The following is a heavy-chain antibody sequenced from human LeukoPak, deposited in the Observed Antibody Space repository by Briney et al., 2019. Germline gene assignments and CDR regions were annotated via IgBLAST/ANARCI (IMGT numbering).Heavy chain of an antibody. J-gene: IGHJ4*02. CDR3: ARGPQSFWFGERGVYFDY. CDR2: ISAYNDDT. Sequence: ASVKVSCKASGYTFTSYYMHWVRQAPGQGLEWVGWISAYNDDTSYAQKLQGRVTMTTDTSTSTAYMDLRSLKSDDTAVYYCARGPQSFWFGERGVYFDYWGQGTLVTVSS. CDR1: GYTFTSYY. V-gene: IGHV1-18*04. D-gene: IGHD3-10*01.